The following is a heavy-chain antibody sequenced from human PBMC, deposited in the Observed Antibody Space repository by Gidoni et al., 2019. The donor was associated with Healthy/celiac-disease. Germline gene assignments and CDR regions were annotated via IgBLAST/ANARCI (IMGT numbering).Heavy chain of an antibody. V-gene: IGHV3-21*01. J-gene: IGHJ5*02. CDR1: GFTFSSYS. CDR2: ISSSSSYI. CDR3: ASGTEYYDFWSGQNWFDP. D-gene: IGHD3-3*01. Sequence: EVQLVESGGGLVKPGGSLRLSCAASGFTFSSYSMNWVRQAPGKGLEWVSSISSSSSYIYYADSVKGRFTISRDNAKNSLYLQMNSLRAEDTAVYYCASGTEYYDFWSGQNWFDPWGQGTLVTVSS.